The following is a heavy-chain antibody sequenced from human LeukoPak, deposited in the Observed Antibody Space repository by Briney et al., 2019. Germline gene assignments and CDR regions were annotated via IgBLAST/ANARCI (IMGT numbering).Heavy chain of an antibody. Sequence: ASVKVSCKASGYTFTSYGISWVRQALGQGLEWMGWISAYNGNTNYAQKLQGRVTMTTDTSTSTAYMELRSLRSDDTAVYYCARDRRITGTYGFDYWGQGTLVTVSS. CDR1: GYTFTSYG. J-gene: IGHJ4*02. CDR2: ISAYNGNT. V-gene: IGHV1-18*01. CDR3: ARDRRITGTYGFDY. D-gene: IGHD1-20*01.